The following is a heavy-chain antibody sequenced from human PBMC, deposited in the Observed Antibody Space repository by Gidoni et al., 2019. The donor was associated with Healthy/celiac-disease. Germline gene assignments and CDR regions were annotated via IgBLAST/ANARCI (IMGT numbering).Heavy chain of an antibody. Sequence: QVQLVQSGAEVKKPGASVKVSCKASGYTFTSYDINWVRQATGQGLEWMVWMNPNSGNTGYAQKFQGRVTMTRNTSISTAYMELSSLRSEDTAVYYCARGPQSYDTNYFDYWGQGTLVTVSS. D-gene: IGHD3-22*01. J-gene: IGHJ4*02. CDR1: GYTFTSYD. CDR3: ARGPQSYDTNYFDY. CDR2: MNPNSGNT. V-gene: IGHV1-8*01.